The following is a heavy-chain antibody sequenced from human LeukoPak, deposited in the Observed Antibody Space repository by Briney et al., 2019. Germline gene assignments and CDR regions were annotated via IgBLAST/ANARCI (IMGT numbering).Heavy chain of an antibody. Sequence: PGGSLRLSCAASGFTFSSYSMNWVRQAPGKGLEWVLSISSSSSYIYYADSVKGRFTISRDNAKNSPYLQMNSLRAEDTAVYYCARDFGGSRFDPWGQGTLVTVSS. J-gene: IGHJ5*02. CDR2: ISSSSSYI. V-gene: IGHV3-21*01. D-gene: IGHD3-10*01. CDR3: ARDFGGSRFDP. CDR1: GFTFSSYS.